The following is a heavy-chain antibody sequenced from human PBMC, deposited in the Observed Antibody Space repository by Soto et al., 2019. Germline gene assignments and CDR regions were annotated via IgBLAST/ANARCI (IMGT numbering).Heavy chain of an antibody. CDR3: ARDLGSSQHLYYYGMDV. CDR2: ISAYNGNT. V-gene: IGHV1-18*01. Sequence: GAPVKVSCKDSGYTFTSYGSSWVRQAPGQGLEWMGWISAYNGNTNYAQKLQGRVTMTTDTSTSTAYMELRSLRSDDTAVYYCARDLGSSQHLYYYGMDVWGQGTTVTAP. D-gene: IGHD6-13*01. CDR1: GYTFTSYG. J-gene: IGHJ6*02.